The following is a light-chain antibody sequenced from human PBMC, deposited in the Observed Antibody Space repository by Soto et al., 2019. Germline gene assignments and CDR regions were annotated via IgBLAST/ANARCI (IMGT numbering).Light chain of an antibody. V-gene: IGKV3-20*01. Sequence: EIVLTQSPGTLSLSPGGRATLSCRASQSISSSYLAWYQQKPGQAPRLLIYAASRRATGIPDRFSGSGSGTDFALTIIRLEPEDFAVYYCQQYGSSSYTFGQGTQLEIK. CDR3: QQYGSSSYT. J-gene: IGKJ2*01. CDR2: AAS. CDR1: QSISSSY.